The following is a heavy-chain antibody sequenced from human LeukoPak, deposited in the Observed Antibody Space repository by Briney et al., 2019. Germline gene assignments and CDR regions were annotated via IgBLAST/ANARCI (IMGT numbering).Heavy chain of an antibody. J-gene: IGHJ6*03. CDR2: IIPIFGTA. CDR1: GGTFSSYA. Sequence: ASVKVSCKASGGTFSSYAISWVRQAPGQGLEWMGGIIPIFGTANYAQKFQGRVTITADKSTSTAYMELSSLRSEDTAVYYCASRNMAMVTFRYYYYYYMDVWGKGTTVTVSS. D-gene: IGHD5-18*01. CDR3: ASRNMAMVTFRYYYYYYMDV. V-gene: IGHV1-69*06.